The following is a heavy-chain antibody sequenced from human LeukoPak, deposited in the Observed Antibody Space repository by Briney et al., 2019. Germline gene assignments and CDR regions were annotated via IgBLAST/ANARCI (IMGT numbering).Heavy chain of an antibody. D-gene: IGHD6-13*01. CDR3: AKEWRFSSSWYQHYFDY. J-gene: IGHJ4*02. CDR1: GFTITTYA. V-gene: IGHV3-23*01. Sequence: PGGSLRLSCAASGFTITTYAMSWVRQAPGKGLEWISAISGDGATKYYADCVKGRFTISRDTSTNTLYLQLNSLRVDDTAIYFCAKEWRFSSSWYQHYFDYWGQGTLVTVSS. CDR2: ISGDGATK.